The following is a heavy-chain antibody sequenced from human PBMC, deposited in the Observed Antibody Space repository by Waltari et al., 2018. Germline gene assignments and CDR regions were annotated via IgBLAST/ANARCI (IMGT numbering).Heavy chain of an antibody. CDR2: INGGTWNT. V-gene: IGHV1-3*01. CDR3: ARDGGFYYMDV. J-gene: IGHJ6*03. CDR1: GFTFTTYP. D-gene: IGHD6-25*01. Sequence: QVQLVQSGAEMKKPGASVRVSCTASGFTFTTYPCHWVRQAPGQSLEWMGWINGGTWNTKSSQRFQARVTLSRDTSANTVYMELSSLTSEDTAVYYCARDGGFYYMDVWGTGTTVIVSS.